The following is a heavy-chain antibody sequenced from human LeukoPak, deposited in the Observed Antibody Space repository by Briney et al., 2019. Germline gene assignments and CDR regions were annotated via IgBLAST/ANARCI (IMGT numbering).Heavy chain of an antibody. J-gene: IGHJ4*02. CDR2: LSVSGGST. Sequence: PGGSLRLSCVASGFTFYNYAMSWVRQAPGKGLEWVSSLSVSGGSTYYAGSVRGRFTISRDNSKNTLYLQMNSLRAEDTAVYYCAKVGFGGGYYFDYWGQGTLVTVSS. CDR1: GFTFYNYA. D-gene: IGHD3-16*01. V-gene: IGHV3-23*01. CDR3: AKVGFGGGYYFDY.